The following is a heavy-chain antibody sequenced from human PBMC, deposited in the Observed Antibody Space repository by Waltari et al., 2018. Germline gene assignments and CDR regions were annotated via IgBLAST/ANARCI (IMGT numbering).Heavy chain of an antibody. D-gene: IGHD7-27*01. J-gene: IGHJ5*02. CDR3: AREGAGENWFDP. CDR1: GGSTSSSRYY. Sequence: QLQLEESGPGLVKPSETLSLPCTVSGGSTSSSRYYWGWIRQPPGKGLEWIVRIYYSVSTYYNPSLKSRFTISVDTSKNQFSLKLSSVTAADTAVYYCAREGAGENWFDPWGQGTLVTVSS. V-gene: IGHV4-39*07. CDR2: IYYSVST.